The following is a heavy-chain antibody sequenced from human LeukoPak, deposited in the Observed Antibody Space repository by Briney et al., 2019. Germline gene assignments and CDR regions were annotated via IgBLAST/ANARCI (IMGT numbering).Heavy chain of an antibody. V-gene: IGHV1-18*01. CDR2: IGTYGGDT. CDR1: SR. D-gene: IGHD3-22*01. J-gene: IGHJ5*01. Sequence: ASVKVSCKATSRISWVRQAPGQGLEWMGWIGTYGGDTYYAQKFQGRITVTTNTSTSTVYMELRNLPSDDTAVYYCARELGNFYDDSGYNRDFDSWGQGTLVTVSS. CDR3: ARELGNFYDDSGYNRDFDS.